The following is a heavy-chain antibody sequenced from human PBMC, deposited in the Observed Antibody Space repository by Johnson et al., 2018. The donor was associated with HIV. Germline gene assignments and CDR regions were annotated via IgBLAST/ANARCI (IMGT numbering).Heavy chain of an antibody. D-gene: IGHD4-17*01. J-gene: IGHJ3*02. CDR3: ARGRKTVTTVRPSAFDI. V-gene: IGHV3-30-3*01. CDR2: ISYDGSNK. CDR1: GFTFSSYT. Sequence: QVQLVEFGGGVVQPGRSLRLSCVASGFTFSSYTMHWVRQAPGKGLEWVAVISYDGSNKYYADSVKGRFTISRDNSKNTLYLQMNSLRAEDTAVYYCARGRKTVTTVRPSAFDIWGQGTGVTISS.